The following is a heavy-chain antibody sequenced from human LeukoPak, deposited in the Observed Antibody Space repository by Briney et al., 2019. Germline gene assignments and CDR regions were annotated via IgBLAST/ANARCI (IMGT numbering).Heavy chain of an antibody. CDR1: GGSISSYY. V-gene: IGHV4-59*01. CDR3: ARLHLDSSGYYFDY. D-gene: IGHD3-22*01. CDR2: IYYSGST. J-gene: IGHJ4*02. Sequence: SETLSLTCTVSGGSISSYYWSWLRQPPGKGLEWIGYIYYSGSTNYNPSLKSRVTISVDTSKNQFSLKLSSVTAADTAVYYCARLHLDSSGYYFDYWGQGTLVTVSS.